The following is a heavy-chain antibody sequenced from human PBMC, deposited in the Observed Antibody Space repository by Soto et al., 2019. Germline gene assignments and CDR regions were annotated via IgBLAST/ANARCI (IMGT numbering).Heavy chain of an antibody. Sequence: SETLSLTCAVYGGSFSGYDWSWIRQPPGKGLEWIGEISHSGSTNYNPSPKSRVTISVDTSKNQFSLNLRSVTAADTAVYYCARDGYNLRADFDYWGQGTLVTVSS. CDR1: GGSFSGYD. V-gene: IGHV4-34*01. J-gene: IGHJ4*02. D-gene: IGHD1-1*01. CDR2: ISHSGST. CDR3: ARDGYNLRADFDY.